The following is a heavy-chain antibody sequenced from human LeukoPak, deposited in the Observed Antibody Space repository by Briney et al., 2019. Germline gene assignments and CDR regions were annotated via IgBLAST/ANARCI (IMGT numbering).Heavy chain of an antibody. D-gene: IGHD1-1*01. CDR2: IRSKAYGETA. J-gene: IGHJ4*02. V-gene: IGHV3-49*01. CDR3: TRDRGAYNLYDY. CDR1: GFTFGDYA. Sequence: GGSLRLSCTASGFTFGDYAMSWIRQAPGKGLEWVGFIRSKAYGETADYTASVKGRFTISRDDSKAIAYLQMNSLKTEDTAVYHCTRDRGAYNLYDYWGQGTLVTVSS.